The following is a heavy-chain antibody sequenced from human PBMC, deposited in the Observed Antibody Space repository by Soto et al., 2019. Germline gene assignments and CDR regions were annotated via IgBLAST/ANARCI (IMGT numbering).Heavy chain of an antibody. CDR2: IWYDGNNK. V-gene: IGHV3-33*01. CDR1: GFTFSSYG. CDR3: VGRGHQNWGDY. J-gene: IGHJ4*02. D-gene: IGHD7-27*01. Sequence: GGSLRLSCAASGFTFSSYGMHWVRQAPGKGLEWVSSIWYDGNNKYYADSVKGRFTISRDNSRNTLFLQMNSLRGEDTGLYYCVGRGHQNWGDYWGQGTQVTLSS.